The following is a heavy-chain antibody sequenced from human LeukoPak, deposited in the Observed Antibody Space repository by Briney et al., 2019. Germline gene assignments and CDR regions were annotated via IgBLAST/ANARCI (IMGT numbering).Heavy chain of an antibody. Sequence: GGSLRLSCAASGFTFRNYVMHWVRQAPGKGLEWVALIYYDGSDKYYADSVKGRFTISRDNSKNILYLQMNSLRAEDTAVYYCATITGNYYEPDSWGQGTLVTVSS. CDR1: GFTFRNYV. J-gene: IGHJ4*02. CDR2: IYYDGSDK. V-gene: IGHV3-33*08. CDR3: ATITGNYYEPDS. D-gene: IGHD3-10*01.